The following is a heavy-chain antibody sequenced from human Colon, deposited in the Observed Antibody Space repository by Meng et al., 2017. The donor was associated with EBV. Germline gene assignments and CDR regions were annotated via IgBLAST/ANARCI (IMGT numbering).Heavy chain of an antibody. CDR2: ISKDGTNK. V-gene: IGHV3-30*04. Sequence: QVHLVESGGGVVQPGTSLRFSCAASGSTFSTYTMYWVRQAPGKGLEWVAFISKDGTNKYYADSVQGRCTISRDNSKNTVYLQLNAVRPEDTALFYCARGGTGYKSALDIWGQGTMVTVSS. D-gene: IGHD5-12*01. CDR1: GSTFSTYT. CDR3: ARGGTGYKSALDI. J-gene: IGHJ3*02.